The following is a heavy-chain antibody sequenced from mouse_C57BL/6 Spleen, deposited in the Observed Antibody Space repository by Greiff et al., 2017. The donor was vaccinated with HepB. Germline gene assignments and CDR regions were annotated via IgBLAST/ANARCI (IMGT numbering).Heavy chain of an antibody. J-gene: IGHJ4*01. CDR2: IDPETGGT. CDR3: TRRTGTGAMDY. V-gene: IGHV1-15*01. Sequence: VKLMESGAELVRPGASVTLSCKASGYTFTDYEMHWVKQTPVHGLEWIGAIDPETGGTAYNQKFKGKAILTADKSSSTAYMELRSLTSEDSAVYYCTRRTGTGAMDYWGQGTSVTVSS. CDR1: GYTFTDYE. D-gene: IGHD4-1*01.